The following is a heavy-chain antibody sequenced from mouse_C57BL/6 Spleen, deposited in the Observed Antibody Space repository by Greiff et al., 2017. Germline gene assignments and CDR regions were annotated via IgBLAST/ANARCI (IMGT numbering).Heavy chain of an antibody. J-gene: IGHJ3*01. CDR3: ARTRITMVVAEGFAY. Sequence: VQLQQSGPELVKPGASVKISCKASGYAFSSSWMNWVQQRPGKGLEWIGRIYPGDGDTNYNGNFKGKANLTADKSSRTAYMQLSSLTSEDSAVYFCARTRITMVVAEGFAYWGQGTLVTVSA. CDR1: GYAFSSSW. D-gene: IGHD1-1*01. CDR2: IYPGDGDT. V-gene: IGHV1-82*01.